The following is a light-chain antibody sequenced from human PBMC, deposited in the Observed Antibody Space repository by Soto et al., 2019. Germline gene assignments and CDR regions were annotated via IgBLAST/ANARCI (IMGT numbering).Light chain of an antibody. CDR3: QQRNYWPT. J-gene: IGKJ1*01. CDR2: GAS. V-gene: IGKV3-15*01. CDR1: QSVSSN. Sequence: EIVMTQSPSTLSVSPGERATLSCRASQSVSSNLAWYQQKPGQAPRLLIYGASTRATGIPARFSGSGSGTEFTLTISSLQSEDFAVYYCQQRNYWPTFDQGTKVDIK.